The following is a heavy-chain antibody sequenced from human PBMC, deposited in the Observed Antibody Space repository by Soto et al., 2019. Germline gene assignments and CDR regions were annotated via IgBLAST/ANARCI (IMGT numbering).Heavy chain of an antibody. V-gene: IGHV5-51*01. D-gene: IGHD4-4*01. CDR1: GYSFTSYW. CDR3: ARLKPYTVTTLNYYYYGMDV. Sequence: GESLKISCKGSGYSFTSYWIGWVRQMPGKGLEWMGIIYPGDSDTRYSPSFQGQVTISADKSISTAYLQWSSLKASDTAMYYCARLKPYTVTTLNYYYYGMDVWGQGTTVTVSS. CDR2: IYPGDSDT. J-gene: IGHJ6*02.